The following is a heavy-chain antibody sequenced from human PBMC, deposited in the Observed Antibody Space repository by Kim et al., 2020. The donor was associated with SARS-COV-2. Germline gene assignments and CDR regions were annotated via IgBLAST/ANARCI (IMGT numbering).Heavy chain of an antibody. V-gene: IGHV3-9*01. CDR3: AKADTADYYGMEV. J-gene: IGHJ6*02. D-gene: IGHD5-18*01. Sequence: GGSLRLSCAASGFTFDDYAMHWVRQAPGKGLEWVSGISWNSGSIGYADSVKGRFTISRDNAKNSLYLQMNSLRAEDTALYYCAKADTADYYGMEVWGQGTTVTVS. CDR1: GFTFDDYA. CDR2: ISWNSGSI.